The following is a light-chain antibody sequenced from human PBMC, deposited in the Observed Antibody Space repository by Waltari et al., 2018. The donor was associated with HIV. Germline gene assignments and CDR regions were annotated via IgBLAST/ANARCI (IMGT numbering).Light chain of an antibody. V-gene: IGKV3-20*01. CDR1: QSVSSSY. J-gene: IGKJ5*01. CDR3: QQYGSSPPLT. CDR2: GAS. Sequence: EIVLTQSPRTLSLSPGERATLSCRASQSVSSSYLAWYQQKPGQAPRLLIYGASSRATGIPERFSGSGSGTDFTLTISRLEPEDFAVYYCQQYGSSPPLTFGQGTRLEIK.